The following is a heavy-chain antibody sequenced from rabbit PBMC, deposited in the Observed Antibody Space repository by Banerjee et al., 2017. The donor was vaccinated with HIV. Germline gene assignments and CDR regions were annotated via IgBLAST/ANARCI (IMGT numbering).Heavy chain of an antibody. CDR2: IYAGSSGTT. V-gene: IGHV1S45*01. CDR1: GIDFSHKYV. D-gene: IGHD4-1*01. CDR3: ARDLAGVIGWNFNL. Sequence: GDLVKPEGSLTLTCTASGIDFSHKYVVCWVRQAPGKGLELIACIYAGSSGTTYYASWAKGRFTISETSSTTVTLQMTSLTAADTATYFCARDLAGVIGWNFNLWGQGTLVTVS. J-gene: IGHJ4*01.